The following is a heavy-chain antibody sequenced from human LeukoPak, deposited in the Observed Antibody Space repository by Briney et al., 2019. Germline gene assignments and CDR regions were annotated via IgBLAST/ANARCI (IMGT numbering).Heavy chain of an antibody. CDR3: ARDQNLVSWGLDYFDY. D-gene: IGHD3-16*01. CDR1: GFTFSSHW. V-gene: IGHV3-7*01. J-gene: IGHJ4*02. Sequence: GGPLRLSCGAPGFTFSSHWMSWVRQAPGKGLEWVANIWQEGSEKYYVDSVKGRFTISRDNAKNSLYLQMNSLRVDDTAVYYCARDQNLVSWGLDYFDYWGQGTLVTVSS. CDR2: IWQEGSEK.